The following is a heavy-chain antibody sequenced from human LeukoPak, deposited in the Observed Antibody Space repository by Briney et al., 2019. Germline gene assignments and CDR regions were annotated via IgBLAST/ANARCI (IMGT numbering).Heavy chain of an antibody. CDR2: ISSSGSYI. J-gene: IGHJ5*02. Sequence: PGGSLRLSCAASGFTFSSYWVQWVRQAPGKGLEWVSLISSSGSYIYYTDSVKGRFTISRDNAKKSLYLQMNSLRAEDTAVYYCARGIRGVIFWFDPWGQGTLVTVSS. V-gene: IGHV3-21*01. D-gene: IGHD3-10*01. CDR1: GFTFSSYW. CDR3: ARGIRGVIFWFDP.